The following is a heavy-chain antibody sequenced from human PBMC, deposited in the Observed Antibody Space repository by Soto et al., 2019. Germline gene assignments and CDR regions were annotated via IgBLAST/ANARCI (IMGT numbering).Heavy chain of an antibody. Sequence: QVHLQESGPGLVKPSQTLSLTCTVSGGSVSSGDYYWGWIRQRPGEGLEWIGYIYYSGSTYYNASLKSALTISIDTAKNHYSLKLSSVTAADTAAYYCARGGDYYYMDVWGKGTTVTVSS. CDR1: GGSVSSGDYY. V-gene: IGHV4-31*01. CDR2: IYYSGST. CDR3: ARGGDYYYMDV. J-gene: IGHJ6*03.